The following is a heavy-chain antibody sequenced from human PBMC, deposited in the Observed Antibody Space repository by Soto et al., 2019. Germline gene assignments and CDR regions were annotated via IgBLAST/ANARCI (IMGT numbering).Heavy chain of an antibody. D-gene: IGHD2-8*02. CDR3: ARDKITGLFDY. CDR2: INHSGST. J-gene: IGHJ4*02. Sequence: PSETLSLTCAVSGGSIRSGGYSWSWVRQPPGTGLEWIGEINHSGSTNYNPSLKSRVTISVDTSKNQFSLKLTSVTAADTAVYYCARDKITGLFDYWGQGTLVTVS. CDR1: GGSIRSGGYS. V-gene: IGHV4-34*01.